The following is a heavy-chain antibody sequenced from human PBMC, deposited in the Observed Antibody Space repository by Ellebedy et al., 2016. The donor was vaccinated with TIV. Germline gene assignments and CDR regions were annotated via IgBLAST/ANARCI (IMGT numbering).Heavy chain of an antibody. CDR2: ISWDSVTI. V-gene: IGHV3-9*01. J-gene: IGHJ3*02. Sequence: SLKISXAASGFTFENYTMHWVRQAPGKGLEWVSGISWDSVTIGCADSVKGRFSISRDNAKNSLYLQMNSLRVEDTTLYYCASSGATGLDAFDIWGQGTMVTVSS. CDR1: GFTFENYT. CDR3: ASSGATGLDAFDI. D-gene: IGHD5-12*01.